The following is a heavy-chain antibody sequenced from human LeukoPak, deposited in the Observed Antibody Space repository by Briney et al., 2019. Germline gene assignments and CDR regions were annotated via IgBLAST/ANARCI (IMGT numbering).Heavy chain of an antibody. Sequence: GASVKVSCKASGYTFTSYGISWVRQATGQGLEWMGWISAYNGNTNYAQKLQGRVTMTTDTSTSTAYMELRSLRSDDTAVYYCARVQYRAYGCGSYGGFDYWGQGTLVTVSS. CDR3: ARVQYRAYGCGSYGGFDY. CDR2: ISAYNGNT. J-gene: IGHJ4*02. CDR1: GYTFTSYG. V-gene: IGHV1-18*01. D-gene: IGHD3-10*01.